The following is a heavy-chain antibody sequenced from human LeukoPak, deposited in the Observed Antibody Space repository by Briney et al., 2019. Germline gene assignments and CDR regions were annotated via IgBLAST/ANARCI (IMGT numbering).Heavy chain of an antibody. CDR3: ARVGCSGGDCQILDY. Sequence: GASVKVSCKASGGTFSSYAISWVRQAPGQGLEWMGRIIPILGIANYAQKFQGRVTITADKSTGTAYMELSSLRSEDTAVYYCARVGCSGGDCQILDYWGQGTLVTVSS. D-gene: IGHD2-21*02. V-gene: IGHV1-69*04. J-gene: IGHJ4*02. CDR2: IIPILGIA. CDR1: GGTFSSYA.